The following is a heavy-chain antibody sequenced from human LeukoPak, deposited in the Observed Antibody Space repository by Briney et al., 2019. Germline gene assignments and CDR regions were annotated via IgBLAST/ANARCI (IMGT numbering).Heavy chain of an antibody. V-gene: IGHV4-34*01. CDR1: GGSFSGYY. CDR2: INHSGST. CDR3: ARAGELVHDAFDI. D-gene: IGHD6-6*01. Sequence: SETLSLTCAVYGGSFSGYYWSWIRQPPGKGLEWSGEINHSGSTNYNPSLKSRVTISVDTSKNQFSLKLSSVTAADTAVYYCARAGELVHDAFDIWGQGTMVTVSS. J-gene: IGHJ3*02.